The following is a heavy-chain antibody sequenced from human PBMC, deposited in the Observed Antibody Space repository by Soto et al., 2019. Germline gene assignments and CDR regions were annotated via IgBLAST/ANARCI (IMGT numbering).Heavy chain of an antibody. D-gene: IGHD2-21*02. V-gene: IGHV4-61*01. CDR1: GGSVSSGSYY. CDR2: IYYSGST. Sequence: SETLSLTCTVSGGSVSSGSYYWSWIRQPPGKGLEWIGYIYYSGSTNYNPSLKSRVTISVDTSKNQFSLKRSSVTAADTAVYYCARDHGGNSIGRNWFDPWGPGTLVTVSS. CDR3: ARDHGGNSIGRNWFDP. J-gene: IGHJ5*02.